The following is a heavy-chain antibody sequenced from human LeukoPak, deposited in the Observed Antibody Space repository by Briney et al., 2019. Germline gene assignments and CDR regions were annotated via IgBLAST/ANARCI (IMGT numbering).Heavy chain of an antibody. V-gene: IGHV4-59*01. CDR3: ARTKDIDGTFDY. J-gene: IGHJ4*02. D-gene: IGHD5-12*01. CDR2: IYYCGST. Sequence: SETLSLTCTVSGGSISSYYWSWIRQPPGKGLEWIGYIYYCGSTNYNPSLKSRVTISVDTSKNQFSLKLSSVTAADTAVYYCARTKDIDGTFDYWGQGTLVIVSS. CDR1: GGSISSYY.